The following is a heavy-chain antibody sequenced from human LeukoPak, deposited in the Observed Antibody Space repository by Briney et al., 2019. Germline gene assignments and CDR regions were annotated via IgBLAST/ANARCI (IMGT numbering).Heavy chain of an antibody. J-gene: IGHJ4*02. D-gene: IGHD5-18*01. CDR2: VSGSGGST. V-gene: IGHV3-23*01. CDR1: GFTFSSYA. CDR3: AKVSGYSYGLTAPLDY. Sequence: GGSLRLSCAASGFTFSSYAMSWVRQAPGKGLEWVSAVSGSGGSTYYADSVKGRFTISRDNSKNTLYLQMNSLRAEDTAVYYCAKVSGYSYGLTAPLDYWGQGTLVTVSS.